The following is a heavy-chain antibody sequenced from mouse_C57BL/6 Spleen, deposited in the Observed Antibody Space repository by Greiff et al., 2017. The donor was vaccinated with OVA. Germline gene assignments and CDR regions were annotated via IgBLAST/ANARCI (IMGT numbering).Heavy chain of an antibody. V-gene: IGHV5-17*01. Sequence: EVQVVESGGGLVKPGGSLKLSCAASGFTFSDYGMHWVRQAPEKGLEWVAYISSGSSTIYYADTVKGRFTISRDNAKNTLFLQMTSLRAEDTAMYYGARRGSSTYYAMDYWGQGTSVTVSS. D-gene: IGHD1-1*01. CDR3: ARRGSSTYYAMDY. CDR1: GFTFSDYG. J-gene: IGHJ4*01. CDR2: ISSGSSTI.